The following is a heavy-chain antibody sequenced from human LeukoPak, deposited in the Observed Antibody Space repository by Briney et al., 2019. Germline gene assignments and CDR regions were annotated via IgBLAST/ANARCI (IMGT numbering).Heavy chain of an antibody. D-gene: IGHD4-17*01. CDR1: GGSISSGGYY. CDR2: IYHSGST. CDR3: ARVVVRSMSYGDHGWFDP. V-gene: IGHV4-30-2*01. J-gene: IGHJ5*02. Sequence: PSETLSLTCTVSGGSISSGGYYWSWIRQPPGKGLEWIGYIYHSGSTYYNPSLKSRVTISVDRSKNQFSLKLSSVTAADTAVYYCARVVVRSMSYGDHGWFDPWGQGTLVTVSS.